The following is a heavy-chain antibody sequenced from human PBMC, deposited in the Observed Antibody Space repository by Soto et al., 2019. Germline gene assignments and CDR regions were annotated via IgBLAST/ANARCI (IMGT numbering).Heavy chain of an antibody. CDR2: IYYSGST. J-gene: IGHJ4*02. D-gene: IGHD1-7*01. CDR3: ARAPPLELPLFDY. Sequence: QVQLQESGPGLVKPSETLSLTCTVSGGSVSSGSYYWSWIRQPPGKGLEWIGYIYYSGSTNYNPSLKSRVTISGDTSKNQFSLKLSSVTAADTAVYYCARAPPLELPLFDYWGQGTLVTVSS. V-gene: IGHV4-61*01. CDR1: GGSVSSGSYY.